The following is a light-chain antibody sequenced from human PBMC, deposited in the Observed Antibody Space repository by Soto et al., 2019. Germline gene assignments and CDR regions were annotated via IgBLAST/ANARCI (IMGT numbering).Light chain of an antibody. Sequence: EIVMTQSPATLSVSPGERATLSCRASQSIGNNLGWYQQKPGQAPRLLIYGASTRATGIPASFSGSGSGTEFTLPITSLQSEDSAVYYCQQYNTWTLISFGQGTRLEIK. V-gene: IGKV3-15*01. J-gene: IGKJ5*01. CDR1: QSIGNN. CDR3: QQYNTWTLIS. CDR2: GAS.